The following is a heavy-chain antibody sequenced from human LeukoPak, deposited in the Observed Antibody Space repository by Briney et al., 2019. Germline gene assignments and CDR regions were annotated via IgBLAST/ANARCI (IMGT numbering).Heavy chain of an antibody. CDR3: ARGGRYSSSWYSIYWFDP. V-gene: IGHV4-34*01. Sequence: SETLSLTCAVYGGSFSGYYWSWIRQPPGKGLEWIGEINHSGSTNYNPSLKSRVTISIDTSKNQISLKLSSVTAADTAVYYCARGGRYSSSWYSIYWFDPWGQGTLVTVSS. CDR1: GGSFSGYY. J-gene: IGHJ5*02. CDR2: INHSGST. D-gene: IGHD6-13*01.